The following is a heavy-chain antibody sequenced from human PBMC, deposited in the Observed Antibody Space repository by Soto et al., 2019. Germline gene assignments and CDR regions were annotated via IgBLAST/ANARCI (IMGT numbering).Heavy chain of an antibody. CDR3: ARGDGSGLYYYGMDV. V-gene: IGHV5-10-1*01. CDR1: GYSFTSYW. Sequence: GESLKISCKGSGYSFTSYWISWVRQMPGKGLEWMGRIDPSDSYTNYSPSFQGHVTISADKSISTAYLQWSSLKASDTAMYYCARGDGSGLYYYGMDVGDQGTRVAVCS. J-gene: IGHJ6*02. D-gene: IGHD3-10*01. CDR2: IDPSDSYT.